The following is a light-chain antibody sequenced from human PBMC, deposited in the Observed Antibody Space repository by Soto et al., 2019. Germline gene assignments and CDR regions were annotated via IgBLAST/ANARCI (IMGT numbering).Light chain of an antibody. CDR1: QSVSSSS. CDR3: QQYGSSPPYT. CDR2: GAS. Sequence: EIVLTQSPGTLSLSPGERATLSCRASQSVSSSSLAWYQQKPGQAPRLLIYGASSRAIGIPDRFSGSGSETDFTLTISRLEREDFAVYYCQQYGSSPPYTFGQGTKLEIK. V-gene: IGKV3-20*01. J-gene: IGKJ2*01.